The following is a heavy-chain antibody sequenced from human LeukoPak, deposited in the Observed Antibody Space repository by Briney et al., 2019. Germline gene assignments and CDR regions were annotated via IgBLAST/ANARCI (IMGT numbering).Heavy chain of an antibody. D-gene: IGHD3-22*01. V-gene: IGHV3-23*01. CDR2: ISGSGGST. CDR1: GFTFSSYA. Sequence: GGSLRLSCAASGFTFSSYAMSWVRQAPGKGLEWVSAISGSGGSTYYADSVKGRFTISRNNSKNTLYLQMNSLSAEDTAVYYCAKQDSGYDLGIVVVIPPYYFDYWGQGTLVTVSS. CDR3: AKQDSGYDLGIVVVIPPYYFDY. J-gene: IGHJ4*02.